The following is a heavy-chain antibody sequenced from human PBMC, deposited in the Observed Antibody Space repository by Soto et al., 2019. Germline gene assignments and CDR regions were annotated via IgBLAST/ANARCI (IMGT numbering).Heavy chain of an antibody. CDR1: GYTFTSYG. CDR3: ARKYCSGGSCYPVFDY. D-gene: IGHD2-15*01. Sequence: ASVKVSCKASGYTFTSYGISWVRQAPGQGLEWMGWISAYNGNTNYAQKLQGRVTMTTDTSTSTAYMELRSLRSDDTAVYYCARKYCSGGSCYPVFDYWGQGTLVTVSS. CDR2: ISAYNGNT. J-gene: IGHJ4*02. V-gene: IGHV1-18*01.